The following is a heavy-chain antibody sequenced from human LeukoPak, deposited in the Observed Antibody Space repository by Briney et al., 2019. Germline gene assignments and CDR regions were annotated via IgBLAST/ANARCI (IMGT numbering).Heavy chain of an antibody. CDR3: AREYGGNRRAFDI. J-gene: IGHJ3*02. D-gene: IGHD4-23*01. V-gene: IGHV3-74*01. Sequence: GGSLRLFCAASGFTFSGYWMHSVRQDPGEGLVWVSRISSGGASTIYEDSVKGRFTISRDDAKNTLYLQMNSLRAEDTAVYYCAREYGGNRRAFDIWGLGTMVSVSS. CDR2: ISSGGAST. CDR1: GFTFSGYW.